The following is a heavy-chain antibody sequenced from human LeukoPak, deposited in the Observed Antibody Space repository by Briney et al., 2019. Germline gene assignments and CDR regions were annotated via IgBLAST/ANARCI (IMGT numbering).Heavy chain of an antibody. J-gene: IGHJ4*02. D-gene: IGHD3-16*02. CDR2: IYYSGST. CDR3: AIYVWGSYPTFEDY. CDR1: GGSISSYY. Sequence: SETLSLPCTVSGGSISSYYWNWIRQPPGKGLEWFGYIYYSGSTNYNTSLKSRLTISVDTSKNQFSLKLSSVTAADTAVYYCAIYVWGSYPTFEDYWGQGTLVTVSS. V-gene: IGHV4-59*01.